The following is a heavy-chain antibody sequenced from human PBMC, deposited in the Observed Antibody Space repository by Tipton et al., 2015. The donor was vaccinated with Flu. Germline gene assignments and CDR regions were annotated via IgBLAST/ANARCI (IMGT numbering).Heavy chain of an antibody. CDR3: TRGPPGDKIEF. Sequence: LRLSCTVSGGSISSDDYYWSWIRPSPGKGLEWIGHMFYSGSAYYNPSLKSRVSMSVDTSKNLLSLKLNSVTAADTAVYYCTRGPPGDKIEFWGQGTLVTVSS. J-gene: IGHJ4*02. V-gene: IGHV4-30-4*02. CDR2: MFYSGSA. CDR1: GGSISSDDYY. D-gene: IGHD2-21*01.